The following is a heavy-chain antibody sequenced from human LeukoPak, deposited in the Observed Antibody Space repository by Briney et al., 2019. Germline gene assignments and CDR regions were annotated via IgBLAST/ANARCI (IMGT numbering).Heavy chain of an antibody. CDR1: GGSISSGGYS. Sequence: PSETLSLTCAVSGGSISSGGYSWSWIRQPPGKGLEWIGYIYYSGSTYYNPSLKSRVTISVDTSKNQFSLKLSSVTAADTAVYYCASKTYYYGSEYDYWGQGTLVTVSS. D-gene: IGHD3-10*01. J-gene: IGHJ4*02. CDR2: IYYSGST. CDR3: ASKTYYYGSEYDY. V-gene: IGHV4-30-4*07.